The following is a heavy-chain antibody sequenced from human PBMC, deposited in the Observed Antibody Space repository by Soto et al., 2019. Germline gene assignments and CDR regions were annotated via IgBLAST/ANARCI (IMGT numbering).Heavy chain of an antibody. CDR1: GYSISSGYY. J-gene: IGHJ4*02. D-gene: IGHD3-10*01. CDR3: ARDYVYGPTRPGRFDY. CDR2: LYHSANT. Sequence: PSETLSLTCAVSGYSISSGYYWGWIRQSPGKGLEWIGSLYHSANTYYNPSLKSRVTLSVDTSKNQFSLTLTSVTAADTAVYFCARDYVYGPTRPGRFDYWGQGTLVTVSS. V-gene: IGHV4-38-2*02.